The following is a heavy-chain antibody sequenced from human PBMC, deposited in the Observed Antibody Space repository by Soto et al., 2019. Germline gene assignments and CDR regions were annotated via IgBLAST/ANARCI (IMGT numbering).Heavy chain of an antibody. CDR1: VFTLSTYW. CDR2: IKQDGSEK. CDR3: ARDGAPGHYYGVDV. V-gene: IGHV3-7*03. D-gene: IGHD3-10*01. J-gene: IGHJ6*02. Sequence: PGWSLRLSCAASVFTLSTYWMRWVRQAPGKGLEWVANIKQDGSEKHYVDSVKGRFTISRDNAKNSLYLQMNSLRAEDTAVYYCARDGAPGHYYGVDVWGQGTTVTVSS.